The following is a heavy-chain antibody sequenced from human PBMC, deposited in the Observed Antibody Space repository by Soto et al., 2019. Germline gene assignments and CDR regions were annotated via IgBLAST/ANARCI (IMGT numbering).Heavy chain of an antibody. CDR1: GFPFGSYA. V-gene: IGHV3-23*05. CDR2: IIGNGNVK. CDR3: AKDDFRSDRAKAWFDP. D-gene: IGHD3-3*01. J-gene: IGHJ5*02. Sequence: EVQLLESGGGLVQPGGSLRLSCVVSGFPFGSYAMNWVRQAPGKGLEWVSGIIGNGNVKYYPDSVKGRFSSSRDNYKSTLYLQMSSLRAEDTALYYCAKDDFRSDRAKAWFDPWGQGTLVTVSS.